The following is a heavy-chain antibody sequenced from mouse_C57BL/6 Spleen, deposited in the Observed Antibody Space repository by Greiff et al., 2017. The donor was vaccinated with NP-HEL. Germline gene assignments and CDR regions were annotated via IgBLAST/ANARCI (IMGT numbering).Heavy chain of an antibody. Sequence: VQRVESGPGLVAPSQSLSITCTVSGFSLTSYGVSWVRQPPGKGLEWLGVIWGDGSTNYHLALIFRLSISKDNSKSKVFVKLNSLQTDDTATYYCAAIYYGDAMDYWGQGTSVTVSS. CDR3: AAIYYGDAMDY. J-gene: IGHJ4*01. CDR1: GFSLTSYG. CDR2: IWGDGST. V-gene: IGHV2-3*01. D-gene: IGHD2-1*01.